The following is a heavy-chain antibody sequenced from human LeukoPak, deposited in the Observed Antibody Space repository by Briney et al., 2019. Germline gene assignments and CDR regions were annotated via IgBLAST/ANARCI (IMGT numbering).Heavy chain of an antibody. D-gene: IGHD3-10*01. Sequence: GGSLRLSCAASGFTFSSYSVNWVRQAPGKGLEWVSSISSSSSYIYYADSVKGRFTISRDNAKNSLYLQMNSLRAEDTAVYYCAREDTMVRGVIDYWGQGTLVTVSS. CDR1: GFTFSSYS. CDR2: ISSSSSYI. V-gene: IGHV3-21*01. J-gene: IGHJ4*02. CDR3: AREDTMVRGVIDY.